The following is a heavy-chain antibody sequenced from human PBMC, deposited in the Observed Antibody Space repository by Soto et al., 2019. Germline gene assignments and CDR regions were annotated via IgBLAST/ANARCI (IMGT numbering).Heavy chain of an antibody. CDR1: GFSLRDYG. CDR2: VSDDGSEQ. J-gene: IGHJ4*02. D-gene: IGHD1-26*01. V-gene: IGHV3-30*17. Sequence: GGSLRISCAASGFSLRDYGMHWVRQAPGKGLEYVAAVSDDGSEQYYADSVRGRFTISRDNSKNTVYLQLDSLTTGDTAVYYCARDPNGGYFQYDYWGQGALVTVSS. CDR3: ARDPNGGYFQYDY.